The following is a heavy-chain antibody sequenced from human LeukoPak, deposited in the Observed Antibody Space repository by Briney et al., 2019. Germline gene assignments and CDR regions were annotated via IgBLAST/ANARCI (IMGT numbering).Heavy chain of an antibody. D-gene: IGHD2-2*02. CDR1: GFTFSSYA. J-gene: IGHJ4*02. CDR2: ISYDGSNK. V-gene: IGHV3-30*04. CDR3: ARRGTSCYTVPCYFDY. Sequence: SGGSLRLSCAASGFTFSSYAMHWVCQAPGKGLEWVAVISYDGSNKYYADSVKGRFTISRDNSKNTLYLQMNSLRAEDTAVYYCARRGTSCYTVPCYFDYWGQGTLVTVSS.